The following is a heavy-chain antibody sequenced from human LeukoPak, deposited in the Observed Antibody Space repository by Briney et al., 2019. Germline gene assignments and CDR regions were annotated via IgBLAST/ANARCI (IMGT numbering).Heavy chain of an antibody. V-gene: IGHV3-33*01. D-gene: IGHD4-17*01. CDR3: ARGGGYGESNWFDP. Sequence: PGGSLRLSCAASGFTFSSYGMHWVRQAPGKGLEWVADIWYDGSNKYYADSVKGRFTISRDNSKNTLYLQMNSLRAEDTAIYYCARGGGYGESNWFDPWGQRTLVTVSS. CDR1: GFTFSSYG. J-gene: IGHJ5*02. CDR2: IWYDGSNK.